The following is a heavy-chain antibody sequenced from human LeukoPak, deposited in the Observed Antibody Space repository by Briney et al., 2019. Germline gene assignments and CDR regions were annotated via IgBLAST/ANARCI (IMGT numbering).Heavy chain of an antibody. J-gene: IGHJ5*02. D-gene: IGHD3-9*01. V-gene: IGHV1-2*02. CDR3: ARSAGAYYDILTGYSNWFDP. Sequence: ASVKVSCKASGYTFTGYHMHWVRQAPGQGLEWMGWINPNSGGTNYAQKFQGRVTMTRDTSISTAYMELSRLRSDDTAVYYCARSAGAYYDILTGYSNWFDPWGQGTLVTVSS. CDR1: GYTFTGYH. CDR2: INPNSGGT.